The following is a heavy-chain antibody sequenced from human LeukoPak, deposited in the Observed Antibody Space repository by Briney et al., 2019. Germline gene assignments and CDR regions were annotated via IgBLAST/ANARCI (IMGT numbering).Heavy chain of an antibody. CDR1: GFTFSSYS. J-gene: IGHJ5*02. V-gene: IGHV3-21*04. CDR2: ISSSSSYI. Sequence: GGSLGLSCAASGFTFSSYSMNWVRQAPGKGLEWVSSISSSSSYIYYADSVKGRFTISRDNAKNSLYLQMNSLRAEDTAVYYCARSYYDFWSGYRGKNNWFDPWGQGTLVTVSS. D-gene: IGHD3-3*01. CDR3: ARSYYDFWSGYRGKNNWFDP.